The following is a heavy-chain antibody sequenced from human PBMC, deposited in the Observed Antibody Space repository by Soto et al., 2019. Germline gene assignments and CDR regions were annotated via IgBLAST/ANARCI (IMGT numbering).Heavy chain of an antibody. D-gene: IGHD3-16*01. CDR3: ATDEGDSFNLNYNYMDV. CDR2: FDPEYGKT. J-gene: IGHJ6*03. Sequence: ASVKVSSKVSGRTLSEISIHWVRQAPGRGPEWMGGFDPEYGKTTYAQKFQGRFTMTEDTSTDTAYMELSSLRSDDTAVYYCATDEGDSFNLNYNYMDVWGKGTTVTVSS. CDR1: GRTLSEIS. V-gene: IGHV1-24*01.